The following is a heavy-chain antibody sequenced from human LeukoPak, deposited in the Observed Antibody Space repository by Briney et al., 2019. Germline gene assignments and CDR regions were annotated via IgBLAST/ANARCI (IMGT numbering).Heavy chain of an antibody. J-gene: IGHJ3*02. Sequence: GGSLRLSCAASGFTFSSYGMHWVRQAPGKGLEWVAVISYDGSDKYYADSVKGRFTISRDNSENTLYLQMNSLRAEDTAVYYCARGAYSGSYPGVNAFDIWGQGTMVTVSS. CDR2: ISYDGSDK. CDR1: GFTFSSYG. CDR3: ARGAYSGSYPGVNAFDI. D-gene: IGHD1-26*01. V-gene: IGHV3-30*03.